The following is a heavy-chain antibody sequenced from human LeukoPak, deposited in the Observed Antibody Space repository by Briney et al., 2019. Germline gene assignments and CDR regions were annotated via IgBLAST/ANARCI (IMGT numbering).Heavy chain of an antibody. J-gene: IGHJ6*04. CDR2: TWYDGSNK. D-gene: IGHD2-2*01. CDR1: GFTFSSYG. V-gene: IGHV3-33*01. CDR3: ARGYQLHHYYYGMDV. Sequence: GGSLRLSCAASGFTFSSYGMHWVRQAPGKGLEWVAVTWYDGSNKYYADSVKGRFTISRDNSKNTLYLQMNSLRAEDTAVYYCARGYQLHHYYYGMDVWGKGTTVTVSS.